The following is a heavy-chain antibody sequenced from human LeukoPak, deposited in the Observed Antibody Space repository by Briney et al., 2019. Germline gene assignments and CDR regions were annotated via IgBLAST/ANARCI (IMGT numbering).Heavy chain of an antibody. Sequence: SVKVSCKASGTTFSSYALTWVRQAPGQGLEWLGRIIPMMGTASYSDKYKGRISISADESTSTAHMELSNLRLEDTAVFYFASRGSSSYYSIDHWGQGTLITVSS. V-gene: IGHV1-69*11. D-gene: IGHD3-22*01. CDR3: ASRGSSSYYSIDH. J-gene: IGHJ4*02. CDR2: IIPMMGTA. CDR1: GTTFSSYA.